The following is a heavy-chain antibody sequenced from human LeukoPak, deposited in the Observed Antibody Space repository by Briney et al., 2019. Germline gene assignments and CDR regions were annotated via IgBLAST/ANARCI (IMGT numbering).Heavy chain of an antibody. J-gene: IGHJ6*04. CDR1: GGPFSGYY. CDR2: INHSGST. V-gene: IGHV4-34*01. D-gene: IGHD6-19*01. Sequence: SETLSLTCAVYGGPFSGYYWSWIRQPPGKGLEWIGEINHSGSTNYNPSLKSRVTISVDTSKNQFSLKLSSVTAADTAVYYCARAVAGPGDVWGKGTTVTVSS. CDR3: ARAVAGPGDV.